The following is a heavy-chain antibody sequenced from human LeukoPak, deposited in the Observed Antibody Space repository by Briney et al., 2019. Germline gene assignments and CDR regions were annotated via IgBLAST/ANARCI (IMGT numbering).Heavy chain of an antibody. D-gene: IGHD1-14*01. J-gene: IGHJ4*02. V-gene: IGHV3-30-3*01. Sequence: PGGSLRLSCAASGFIFSSYTMHWVRQAPGKGLEWVAVISYDETNKYYADSVKGRFTISRDNSKNTLYLQMNSLRPEDTAVYYCARGHGPLAYWGQGTLVTVSS. CDR3: ARGHGPLAY. CDR1: GFIFSSYT. CDR2: ISYDETNK.